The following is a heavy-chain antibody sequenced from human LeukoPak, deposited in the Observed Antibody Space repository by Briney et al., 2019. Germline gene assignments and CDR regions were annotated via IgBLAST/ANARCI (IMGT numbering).Heavy chain of an antibody. CDR2: LYYSGST. J-gene: IGHJ4*02. CDR3: ARWKDTALFPYYFDY. CDR1: GGSISSSSYY. D-gene: IGHD5-18*01. V-gene: IGHV4-39*01. Sequence: SETLSLTCTVSGGSISSSSYYWGWIRQPPGKGLEWIGSLYYSGSTYYNPSLKSRVTISVDTSKNQFSLKLNSVTAADTAVYYCARWKDTALFPYYFDYWGQGTLVTVSS.